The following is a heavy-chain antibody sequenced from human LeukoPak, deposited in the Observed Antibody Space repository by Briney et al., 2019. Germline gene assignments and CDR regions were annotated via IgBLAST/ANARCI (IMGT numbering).Heavy chain of an antibody. J-gene: IGHJ6*02. CDR2: XXQDGSEK. CDR3: AREDGDYNVYYGMDV. Sequence: QPGGSLRLSCAASGFTFSSYTMYWVRQAPGKGLXXXXXXXQDGSEKYYVDSVKGRFTISRDNAKNSLYLQMNSLRAEDTAVYYCAREDGDYNVYYGMDVWGQGTTVTVSS. V-gene: IGHV3-7*03. CDR1: GFTFSSYT. D-gene: IGHD4-17*01.